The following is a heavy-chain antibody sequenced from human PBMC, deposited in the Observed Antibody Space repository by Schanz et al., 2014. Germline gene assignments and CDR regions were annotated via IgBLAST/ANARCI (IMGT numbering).Heavy chain of an antibody. D-gene: IGHD3-3*01. Sequence: EVQLVESGGGLVQPGRSLRLSCAASGFTFDDYAMHWVRQAPGKGLEWVSGISWNSGSIGYEDSVKGRFTISRDNAKNSLFLQMNSLRAEDTALYFCVKDIYDFWSGNSDYWGQGTLVTVSS. J-gene: IGHJ4*02. CDR2: ISWNSGSI. CDR1: GFTFDDYA. CDR3: VKDIYDFWSGNSDY. V-gene: IGHV3-9*01.